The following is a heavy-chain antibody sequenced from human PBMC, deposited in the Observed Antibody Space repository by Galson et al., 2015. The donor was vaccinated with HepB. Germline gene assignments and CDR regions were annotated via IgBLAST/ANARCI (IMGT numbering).Heavy chain of an antibody. CDR1: GFTFSSFA. CDR2: VSASGTGT. D-gene: IGHD5-12*01. CDR3: AKGSGTSFYRAWDY. V-gene: IGHV3-23*01. Sequence: SLRLSCAASGFTFSSFAMSWVRQAPGKGLEWVSGVSASGTGTYYADSVKGRLTISRDNSKNTLYLQMSSLRAEDTAVYYCAKGSGTSFYRAWDYWGQGTLVTVSS. J-gene: IGHJ4*02.